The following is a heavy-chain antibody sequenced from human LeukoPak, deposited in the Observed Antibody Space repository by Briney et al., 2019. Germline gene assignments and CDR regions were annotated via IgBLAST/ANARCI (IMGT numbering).Heavy chain of an antibody. CDR3: ARRYSSSWYDVDY. CDR2: IYPGDSDT. V-gene: IGHV5-51*01. J-gene: IGHJ4*02. CDR1: GYSFTSYW. D-gene: IGHD6-13*01. Sequence: GESLKISCKGSGYSFTSYWIGWVRQMPGKGLEWMGIIYPGDSDTRYSPSFQGQVTISADKSISTAYLKWSSLKASDTAMYYCARRYSSSWYDVDYWGQGTLVTVSS.